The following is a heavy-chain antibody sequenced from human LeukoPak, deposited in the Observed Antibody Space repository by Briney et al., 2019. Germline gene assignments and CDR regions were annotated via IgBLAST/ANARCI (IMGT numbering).Heavy chain of an antibody. Sequence: SETLSLTCAVYGGSFSGYYWSWIRQPPGKGLEWIGEINHSGSTNSNPSLKSRVTISVDTSKNQFSLKLSSVTAADTAVYYCARGVSESAGAIDYWGQGTLVTVSS. J-gene: IGHJ4*02. CDR1: GGSFSGYY. CDR2: INHSGST. D-gene: IGHD2-21*01. V-gene: IGHV4-34*01. CDR3: ARGVSESAGAIDY.